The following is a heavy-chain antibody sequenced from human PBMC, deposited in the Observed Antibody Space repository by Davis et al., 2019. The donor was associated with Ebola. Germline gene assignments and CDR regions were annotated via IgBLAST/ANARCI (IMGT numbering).Heavy chain of an antibody. CDR2: IWYDGSNK. J-gene: IGHJ4*02. Sequence: PGGSLRLSCAASGFTFSSYGMHWVRQAPGKGLEWVAVIWYDGSNKYYADSVKGRFTISRDNSKNTLYLQMNSLRAEDTAVYYCARELRRSTVSHFDYWGQGTLVTVSS. CDR1: GFTFSSYG. D-gene: IGHD4-17*01. CDR3: ARELRRSTVSHFDY. V-gene: IGHV3-33*01.